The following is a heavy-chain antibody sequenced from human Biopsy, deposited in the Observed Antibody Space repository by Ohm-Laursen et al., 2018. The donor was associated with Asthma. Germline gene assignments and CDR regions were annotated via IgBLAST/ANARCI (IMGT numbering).Heavy chain of an antibody. Sequence: GPSVSASRKTSGYTFNSAGITWVRQAPGHGLEWMGWISVYNGNTKVAQKLQDRVTMITDTSTSTAYMELRSLRSDDTAVYFCARAVDYSHYYGIDVWGQGTTVTVS. CDR1: GYTFNSAG. CDR3: ARAVDYSHYYGIDV. D-gene: IGHD3-10*01. CDR2: ISVYNGNT. V-gene: IGHV1-18*01. J-gene: IGHJ6*02.